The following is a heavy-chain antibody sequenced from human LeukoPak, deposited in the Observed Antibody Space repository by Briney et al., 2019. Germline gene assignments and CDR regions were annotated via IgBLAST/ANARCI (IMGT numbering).Heavy chain of an antibody. CDR3: ARLTMVLAFDI. CDR1: GFTFSSNY. V-gene: IGHV3-53*01. D-gene: IGHD4/OR15-4a*01. Sequence: HPGGSLRLSCAASGFTFSSNYMSWVRQAPGKGLEWVSVIYSGGSTYYADSVKGRFTISRDSSKNTLYLQMNSLRAEDTAVYYCARLTMVLAFDIWGQGTMVTVSS. CDR2: IYSGGST. J-gene: IGHJ3*02.